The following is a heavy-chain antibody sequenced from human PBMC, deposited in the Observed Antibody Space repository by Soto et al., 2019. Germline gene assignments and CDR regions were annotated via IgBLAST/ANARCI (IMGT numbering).Heavy chain of an antibody. CDR1: GYSFTCYW. D-gene: IGHD2-2*01. CDR2: FYAGDSDN. J-gene: IGHJ6*02. CDR3: ARHYCSSTSCYPVYYYYYGMDV. V-gene: IGHV5-51*01. Sequence: GESLKIFCKGSGYSFTCYWIGWVRQVSGKGVGWVGSFYAGDSDNRYSPSFQGQVTISADKSISTAYLQWSSLKASDTAMYYCARHYCSSTSCYPVYYYYYGMDVWGQGTTVTVSS.